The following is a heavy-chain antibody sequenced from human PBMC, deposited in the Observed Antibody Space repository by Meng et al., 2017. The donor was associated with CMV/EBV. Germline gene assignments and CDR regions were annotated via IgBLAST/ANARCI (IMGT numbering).Heavy chain of an antibody. CDR1: GFSLSTSGMC. CDR2: IDWDDDK. CDR3: ARIHSNYGPHGMDV. V-gene: IGHV2-70*20. J-gene: IGHJ6*02. Sequence: SGPTLVKPTQTLTLTCTFSGFSLSTSGMCVSWVRQPPGKALEWLALIDWDDDKYYSTALKTRLTISKDTSKNQVVLTMTNMDPVDTATYYCARIHSNYGPHGMDVWGQGTTVTVSS. D-gene: IGHD4-11*01.